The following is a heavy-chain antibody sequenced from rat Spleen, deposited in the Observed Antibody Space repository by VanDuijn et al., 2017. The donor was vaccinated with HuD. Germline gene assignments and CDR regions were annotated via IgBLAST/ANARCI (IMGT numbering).Heavy chain of an antibody. CDR2: MWSDGDT. D-gene: IGHD1-9*01. J-gene: IGHJ3*01. CDR3: ARDRTYYGYSPFAY. Sequence: QVQLKESGPGLVQPSQTLSLTCTVSGFSLISYSVHWVRQPPGKGLEWMGVMWSDGDTSYNSALKSRLSISRDTSKSQVFLKMNSLQTEDTATYYCARDRTYYGYSPFAYWGQGTLVTVSS. V-gene: IGHV2-32*01. CDR1: GFSLISYS.